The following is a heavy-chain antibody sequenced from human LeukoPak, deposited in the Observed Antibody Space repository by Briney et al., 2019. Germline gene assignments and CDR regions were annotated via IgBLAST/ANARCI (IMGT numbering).Heavy chain of an antibody. Sequence: GASVKVSCKASGYTFTSYGISWVRQAPGQGLEWMGWINPYNGNTNYAQKLQGRVTMTTDTSTSTAYMELRSLRSDDTAVYYCARDWGVGATRDYFDYWGQGTLVTVSS. CDR3: ARDWGVGATRDYFDY. CDR2: INPYNGNT. J-gene: IGHJ4*02. V-gene: IGHV1-18*01. CDR1: GYTFTSYG. D-gene: IGHD1-26*01.